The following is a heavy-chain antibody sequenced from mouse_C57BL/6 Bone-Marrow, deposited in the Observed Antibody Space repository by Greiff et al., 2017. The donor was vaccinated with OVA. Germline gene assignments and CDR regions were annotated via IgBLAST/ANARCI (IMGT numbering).Heavy chain of an antibody. CDR3: ARGAYGSSYWYFDV. Sequence: EVQLVESGPGMVKPSQSLSLTCTVTGYSITSGYDWHWIRHFPGNKLEWMGYISYSGSTNYNPSLKSRISITHDTSKNHFFLKLNSVTTEDTATYYCARGAYGSSYWYFDVWGTGTTVTVSS. J-gene: IGHJ1*03. CDR1: GYSITSGYD. V-gene: IGHV3-1*01. CDR2: ISYSGST. D-gene: IGHD1-1*01.